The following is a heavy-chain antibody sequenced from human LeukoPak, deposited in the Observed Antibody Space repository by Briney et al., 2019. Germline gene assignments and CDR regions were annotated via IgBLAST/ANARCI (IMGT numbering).Heavy chain of an antibody. J-gene: IGHJ6*02. V-gene: IGHV3-30*02. Sequence: DPGGSLRLSCAASGFTFSSYAMQWVRQAPGKGLEWVAFILYGGSNKYYADSVKGRFTISRDNSKNTLYLQMNSLTAEDTAVYYCAKGRDTYQYGMDVWGQGTTVTVSS. CDR1: GFTFSSYA. CDR2: ILYGGSNK. CDR3: AKGRDTYQYGMDV.